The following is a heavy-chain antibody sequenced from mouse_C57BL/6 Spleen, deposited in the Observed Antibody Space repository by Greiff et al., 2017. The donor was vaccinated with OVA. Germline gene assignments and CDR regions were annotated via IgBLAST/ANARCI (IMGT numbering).Heavy chain of an antibody. Sequence: VQLQQSGPELVKPGASVKISCKASGYSFTGYYMNWVKQSPEQSLEWIGEINPSTGGTTYNQKFKAKATLTVDTSSSTAYMQLRSLTSEDSAVYYCARDDSYYRRDFDYWGQGTTLTVSS. D-gene: IGHD2-3*01. CDR3: ARDDSYYRRDFDY. V-gene: IGHV1-42*01. J-gene: IGHJ2*01. CDR2: INPSTGGT. CDR1: GYSFTGYY.